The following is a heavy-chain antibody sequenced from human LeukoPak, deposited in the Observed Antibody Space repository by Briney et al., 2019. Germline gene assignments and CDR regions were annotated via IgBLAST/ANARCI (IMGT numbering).Heavy chain of an antibody. Sequence: GGSLRLSCAASGFTFSSYAMSWVRQAPGKGLEWVSAISGSGGSTYYADSVKGRFTISRDNSKNTLYLQMNSLRAGDTAVYYCAQSSGSYYNEFDYWGQGTLVTVSS. CDR2: ISGSGGST. J-gene: IGHJ4*02. CDR1: GFTFSSYA. CDR3: AQSSGSYYNEFDY. V-gene: IGHV3-23*01. D-gene: IGHD3-10*01.